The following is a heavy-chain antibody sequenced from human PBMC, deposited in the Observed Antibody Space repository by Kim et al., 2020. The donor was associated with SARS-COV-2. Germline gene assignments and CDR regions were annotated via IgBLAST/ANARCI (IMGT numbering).Heavy chain of an antibody. D-gene: IGHD3-22*01. CDR3: AREGYYYYDSSGSPDG. Sequence: SVKGRFTISRDNAKNTLYLQMNSLRAEDTAVYYCAREGYYYYDSSGSPDGWGQGTLVTVSS. J-gene: IGHJ4*02. V-gene: IGHV3-74*01.